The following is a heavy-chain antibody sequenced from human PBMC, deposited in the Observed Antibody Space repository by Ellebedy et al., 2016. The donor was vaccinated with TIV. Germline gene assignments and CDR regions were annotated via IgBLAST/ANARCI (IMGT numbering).Heavy chain of an antibody. D-gene: IGHD6-6*01. CDR1: GYTFTGYY. Sequence: ASVKVSXXASGYTFTGYYMHWVRQAPGQGLEWMGWINPNSGGTNYAQKFQGRVTMTRDTSISTAYMELSRLRSDDTAVYYCARDMYSSSPFDYWGQGTLVTVSS. CDR3: ARDMYSSSPFDY. V-gene: IGHV1-2*02. CDR2: INPNSGGT. J-gene: IGHJ4*02.